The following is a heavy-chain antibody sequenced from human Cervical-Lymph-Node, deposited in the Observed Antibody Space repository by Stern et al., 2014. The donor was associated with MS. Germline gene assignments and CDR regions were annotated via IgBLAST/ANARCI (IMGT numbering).Heavy chain of an antibody. Sequence: QLVQSGAEVKKPGASVKVSCKASGYSFTRYAMHWVRQAPGQRLEWIGWINAGNGNTKYSQKFQGRVTISRDTSASTAYMELSSLRSEDTAVYYCASRAAAGNFPLDYWGQGTLVTVSS. CDR2: INAGNGNT. J-gene: IGHJ4*02. V-gene: IGHV1-3*01. CDR3: ASRAAAGNFPLDY. CDR1: GYSFTRYA. D-gene: IGHD6-13*01.